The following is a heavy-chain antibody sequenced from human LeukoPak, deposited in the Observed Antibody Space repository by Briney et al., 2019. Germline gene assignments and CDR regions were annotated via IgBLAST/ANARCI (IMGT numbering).Heavy chain of an antibody. D-gene: IGHD6-19*01. CDR2: IKEDGTET. V-gene: IGHV3-7*03. CDR1: GFMFSSNW. Sequence: GGSLRLSCAASGFMFSSNWMSWVRLAPGKGLEWVANIKEDGTETYYVDSVKGRFTISRDNAKNSLYLQMNSLRVEDTAVYYCTTDTAVAGPVWGQGTTVTVSS. J-gene: IGHJ6*02. CDR3: TTDTAVAGPV.